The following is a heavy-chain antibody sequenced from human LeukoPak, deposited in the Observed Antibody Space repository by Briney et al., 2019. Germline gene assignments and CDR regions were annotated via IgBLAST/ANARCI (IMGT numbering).Heavy chain of an antibody. D-gene: IGHD3-10*01. J-gene: IGHJ6*02. V-gene: IGHV1-2*02. CDR3: ARTPVIVIRGVIEDGMDV. CDR2: IDPNTGRT. Sequence: ASVKVSCKPSGYTFTDYYLHWVRQAPGQGLEWMGWIDPNTGRTVYAQNFQGRLTLTRDTSVSTAYMDLHGLGSDDTAVYYCARTPVIVIRGVIEDGMDVWGQGTTVTVSS. CDR1: GYTFTDYY.